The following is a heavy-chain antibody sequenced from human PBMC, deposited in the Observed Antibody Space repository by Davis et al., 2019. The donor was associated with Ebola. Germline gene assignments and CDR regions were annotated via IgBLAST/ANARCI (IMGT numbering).Heavy chain of an antibody. CDR2: ISGSGGST. J-gene: IGHJ4*02. CDR3: AREPNWGFDY. Sequence: GESLKISCAASGFTFSSYAMSWVRQAPGKGLEWVSAISGSGGSTYYADSVKGRFTISRDNAKNSLYLQMNSLRAEDTAVYYCAREPNWGFDYWGQGTLVTVSS. V-gene: IGHV3-23*01. CDR1: GFTFSSYA. D-gene: IGHD7-27*01.